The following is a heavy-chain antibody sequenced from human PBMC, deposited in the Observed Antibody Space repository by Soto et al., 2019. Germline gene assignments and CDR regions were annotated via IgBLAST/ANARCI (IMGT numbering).Heavy chain of an antibody. V-gene: IGHV1-69*19. CDR2: ISPMFGAA. CDR1: GGTFNTYA. D-gene: IGHD3-10*01. Sequence: QVQLVQSGAEMKKPGSSVKVSCQSSGGTFNTYAMNWVRQAPGQGPEWMGDISPMFGAANYAPKFQGRVTKTADESTGTSYMQLSSLTSEDTALYFCAREGQVHTPAFVYWGQGTLVTVSS. J-gene: IGHJ4*02. CDR3: AREGQVHTPAFVY.